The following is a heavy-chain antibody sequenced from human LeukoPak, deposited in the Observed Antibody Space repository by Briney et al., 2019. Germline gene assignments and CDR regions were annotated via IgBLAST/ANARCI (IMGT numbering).Heavy chain of an antibody. V-gene: IGHV3-7*01. CDR3: ARDGVFNDY. J-gene: IGHJ4*02. CDR1: GFTFSSHW. CDR2: INQDGSEK. Sequence: GGSLRLSCVASGFTFSSHWMNWVRQAPGKGLEWVANINQDGSEKYYVDSVKGRFAISRDNAKNSLYLQMNSLRGEDTAGYYCARDGVFNDYWGQGTLVTVSS. D-gene: IGHD3-10*01.